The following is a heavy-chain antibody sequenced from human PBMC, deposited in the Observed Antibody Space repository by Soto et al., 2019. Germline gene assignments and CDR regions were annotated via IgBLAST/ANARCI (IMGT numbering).Heavy chain of an antibody. J-gene: IGHJ5*02. CDR1: GGSISSGGYY. CDR3: ARGYSSSWQRTDNWFDP. Sequence: PSETLSLTCTVSGGSISSGGYYWSWIRQHPGKGLEWIGYIHYSGSTYYNPSLKSRVTISVDTSKNQFSLKLSSVTAADTAVYYCARGYSSSWQRTDNWFDPWGQGTLVTVSS. V-gene: IGHV4-31*03. CDR2: IHYSGST. D-gene: IGHD6-13*01.